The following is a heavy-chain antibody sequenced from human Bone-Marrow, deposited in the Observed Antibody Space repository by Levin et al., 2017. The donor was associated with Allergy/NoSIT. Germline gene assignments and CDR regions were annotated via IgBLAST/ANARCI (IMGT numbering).Heavy chain of an antibody. CDR3: ARSGGRTYSGYENFDF. V-gene: IGHV4-30-4*01. D-gene: IGHD5-12*01. Sequence: KSSETLSLTCALSGDSISSGDHYWSWIRQPPGKGLEWIGYMYYIEDTYYNPALKSRLSISIDTPRNQFSLKLRSVTAADTAVYFCARSGGRTYSGYENFDFWGQGTRVTVSS. J-gene: IGHJ4*02. CDR2: MYYIEDT. CDR1: GDSISSGDHY.